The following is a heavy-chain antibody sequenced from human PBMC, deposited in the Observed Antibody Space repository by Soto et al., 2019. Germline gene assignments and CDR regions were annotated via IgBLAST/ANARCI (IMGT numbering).Heavy chain of an antibody. CDR3: AQTTGWPGFDY. J-gene: IGHJ4*02. CDR2: IYNGERT. D-gene: IGHD6-19*01. CDR1: GASISNKY. Sequence: QVQLQESGPGLVKPSETMSLTCTASGASISNKYWNWIQQPPGKGLEWIGHIYNGERTNYNPSLKSRVTISVDTSKNQFSLKLGSVTAADTAVYYCAQTTGWPGFDYWGQGILVTVSS. V-gene: IGHV4-59*01.